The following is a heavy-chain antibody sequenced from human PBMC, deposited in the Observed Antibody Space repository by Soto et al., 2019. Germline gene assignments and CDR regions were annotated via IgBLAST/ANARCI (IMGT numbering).Heavy chain of an antibody. D-gene: IGHD1-26*01. J-gene: IGHJ3*02. CDR1: GFTFSSYA. CDR3: SSGRGGAFDI. V-gene: IGHV3-23*01. Sequence: PGGSLRLSCAASGFTFSSYAMSWVRQAPGKGPEWVSAISGSGGSTYYADSVKGRFTISRDNSKNTLYLQMNSLRAEDTAVYYCSSGRGGAFDIWGQGTMVTVSS. CDR2: ISGSGGST.